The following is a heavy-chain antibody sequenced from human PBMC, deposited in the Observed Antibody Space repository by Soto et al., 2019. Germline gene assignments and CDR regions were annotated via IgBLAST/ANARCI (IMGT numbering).Heavy chain of an antibody. Sequence: TSETLSLTCTVSGGSISSGDYYWSWIRQPPGKGLEWIGYIYYSGSTYYNPSLKSRVTISVDTSKNQFSLKLSSVTAADTAVYYCARFSPTIFGALNWFDPWGQGTLVTVSS. CDR2: IYYSGST. CDR3: ARFSPTIFGALNWFDP. CDR1: GGSISSGDYY. J-gene: IGHJ5*02. D-gene: IGHD3-3*01. V-gene: IGHV4-30-4*01.